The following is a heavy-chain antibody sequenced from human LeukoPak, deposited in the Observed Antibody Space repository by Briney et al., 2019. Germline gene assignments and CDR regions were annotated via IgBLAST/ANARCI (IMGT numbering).Heavy chain of an antibody. D-gene: IGHD3-16*01. V-gene: IGHV1-46*01. J-gene: IGHJ4*02. CDR1: GDTFTTSH. CDR3: VRNLMQFTGLAY. Sequence: ASVKVSCKASGDTFTTSHMHWVRQAPGQGLEWMGKINPSGGSTTYAKQFQGRVSMTRDLSMSTVYMEPSSLRSEDTTVYYCVRNLMQFTGLAYWGQGTLVTVSS. CDR2: INPSGGST.